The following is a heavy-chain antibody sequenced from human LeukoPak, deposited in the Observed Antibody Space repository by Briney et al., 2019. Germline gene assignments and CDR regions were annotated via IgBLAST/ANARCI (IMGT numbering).Heavy chain of an antibody. Sequence: GGSLRLSCATSGFNFNSNAMIWVRQAPGKGLECVSAITAPGDATYYADSVKGRFSISRDNSKNTLYLLLNSLRVEDTAVYYCARCPYSFGFAPPDYWGQGTLVTVSS. CDR3: ARCPYSFGFAPPDY. V-gene: IGHV3-23*01. CDR1: GFNFNSNA. J-gene: IGHJ4*02. D-gene: IGHD5-18*01. CDR2: ITAPGDAT.